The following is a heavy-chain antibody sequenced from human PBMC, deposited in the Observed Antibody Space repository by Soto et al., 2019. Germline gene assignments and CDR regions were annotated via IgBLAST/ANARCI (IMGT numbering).Heavy chain of an antibody. Sequence: SVNVDCKTSGYAYSIYAISWRRKTPRQGLEWMGWISAYNGNTNYAQKLQGRVTMTRDTSISTAYMELSRLRSDDTAVYFCAREFWWGGSYSNGAFDIWVQGTMVTVSS. CDR3: AREFWWGGSYSNGAFDI. CDR1: GYAYSIYA. J-gene: IGHJ3*02. D-gene: IGHD1-26*01. V-gene: IGHV1-18*01. CDR2: ISAYNGNT.